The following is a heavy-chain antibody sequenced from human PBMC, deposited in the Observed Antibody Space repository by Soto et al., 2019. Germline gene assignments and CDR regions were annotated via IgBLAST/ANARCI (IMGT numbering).Heavy chain of an antibody. CDR3: ARQAGRYSGYRIDY. J-gene: IGHJ4*02. CDR1: GGSISSSSYY. D-gene: IGHD5-12*01. Sequence: SETLSLPCTVSGGSISSSSYYWGWIRQPPGKGLEWIGSIYYSGSTYYNPSLKSRVTISVDTSKNQFSLKLSSVTAADTAVYYCARQAGRYSGYRIDYWGQGTLVTVSS. V-gene: IGHV4-39*01. CDR2: IYYSGST.